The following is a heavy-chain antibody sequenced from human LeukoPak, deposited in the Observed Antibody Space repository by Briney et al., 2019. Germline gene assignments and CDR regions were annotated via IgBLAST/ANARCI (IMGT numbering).Heavy chain of an antibody. CDR1: GFTFTKYW. CDR3: TTTIVGATHDAFDI. D-gene: IGHD1-26*01. CDR2: IKSKTDGGTT. J-gene: IGHJ3*02. V-gene: IGHV3-15*01. Sequence: GDSLRLSCAASGFTFTKYWMTWVRQAPGKGLEWVGRIKSKTDGGTTDYAAPVKGRFTISRDDSKNTLYLQMNSLKTEDTAVYYCTTTIVGATHDAFDIWGQGIMVTVSS.